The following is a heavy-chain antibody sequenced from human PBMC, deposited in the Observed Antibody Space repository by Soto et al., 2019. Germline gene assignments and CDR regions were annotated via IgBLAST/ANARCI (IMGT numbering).Heavy chain of an antibody. CDR3: AKDGDSISRNKPLDY. J-gene: IGHJ4*02. Sequence: VGSLKLSSASAGVPFTSYSMFLIRPTPGKGLEWVSSISVSGDRTFYADSVKGRFTISRDNSRNTLHLQMNSLRAEDTAVYYCAKDGDSISRNKPLDYWGQGTRVNVSA. CDR1: GVPFTSYS. D-gene: IGHD3-22*01. CDR2: ISVSGDRT. V-gene: IGHV3-23*01.